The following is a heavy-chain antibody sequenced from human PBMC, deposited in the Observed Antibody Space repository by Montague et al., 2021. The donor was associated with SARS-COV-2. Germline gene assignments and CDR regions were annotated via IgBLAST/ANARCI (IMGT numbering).Heavy chain of an antibody. CDR1: GYSFTKYW. J-gene: IGHJ4*02. CDR2: IYPGDSDS. D-gene: IGHD3-22*01. V-gene: IGHV5-51*01. Sequence: QSGAEVKKPGESLKISCNGSGYSFTKYWIGWVRQMPGKGLEWMGIIYPGDSDSRYSPSFQGQVTISADKSISTAYLQWSSLKASDAAMYYRARRGFDTSGYYSYFDYWGQGTLVTVSS. CDR3: ARRGFDTSGYYSYFDY.